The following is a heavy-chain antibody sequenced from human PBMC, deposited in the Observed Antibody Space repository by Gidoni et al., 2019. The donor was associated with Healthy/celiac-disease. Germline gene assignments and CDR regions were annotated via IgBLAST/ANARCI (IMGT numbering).Heavy chain of an antibody. D-gene: IGHD2-2*01. CDR2: INHRGST. V-gene: IGHV4-34*01. Sequence: QVQLQQWGAGLLKPSETLSLTCAVYGGSFSGYFWSWLRQPPGKVLEWLGEINHRGSTNYTPSLKSRVTISVYTSKNQFSLKLSSVTAADTAVYYCAREGVYCSSTSCYALLGLHYYMDVWGKGTTVTVSS. CDR3: AREGVYCSSTSCYALLGLHYYMDV. J-gene: IGHJ6*03. CDR1: GGSFSGYF.